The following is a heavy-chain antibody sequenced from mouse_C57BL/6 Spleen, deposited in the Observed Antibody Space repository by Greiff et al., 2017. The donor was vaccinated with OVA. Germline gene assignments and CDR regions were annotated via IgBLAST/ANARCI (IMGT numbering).Heavy chain of an antibody. CDR1: GFSFNTYA. CDR3: VRQGYDGEFDY. V-gene: IGHV10-1*01. Sequence: GGGLVQPKGSLNLSCAASGFSFNTYAMNWVRQAPGKGLEWAARIRSKSNNYATYYADSVKDRFTISRDDSESMLYLQMNNLKTEDTAMYYCVRQGYDGEFDYWGQGTTLTVSS. CDR2: IRSKSNNYAT. J-gene: IGHJ2*01. D-gene: IGHD2-2*01.